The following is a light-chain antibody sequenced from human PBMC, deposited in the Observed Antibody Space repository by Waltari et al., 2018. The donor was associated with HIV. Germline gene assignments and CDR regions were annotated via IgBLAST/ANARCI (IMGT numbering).Light chain of an antibody. CDR1: QTISRY. CDR2: AAS. CDR3: QQTYSNFA. J-gene: IGKJ4*01. V-gene: IGKV1-39*01. Sequence: DIQLTQSPSSLSASVGDRVTITCRTSQTISRYLNWYQQKPGRAPKLLIYAASTLQSGVPSRFRGGGSGTDFTLTISSLQREDFATYYCQQTYSNFAFGGGTKVEIK.